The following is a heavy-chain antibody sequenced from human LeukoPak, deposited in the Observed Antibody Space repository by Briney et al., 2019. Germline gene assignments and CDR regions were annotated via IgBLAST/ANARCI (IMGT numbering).Heavy chain of an antibody. CDR2: ISYDGSNK. CDR3: ATERLVRRLSLAFDI. J-gene: IGHJ3*02. D-gene: IGHD6-19*01. Sequence: GESLRLSCAASGFTFSSYAMLWVRQAPGKGLEWVAVISYDGSNKYYADSVKGRFTISRDNSKNTLYLQMNSLRAEDTAVYYCATERLVRRLSLAFDIRGEGTMVTVSS. CDR1: GFTFSSYA. V-gene: IGHV3-30-3*01.